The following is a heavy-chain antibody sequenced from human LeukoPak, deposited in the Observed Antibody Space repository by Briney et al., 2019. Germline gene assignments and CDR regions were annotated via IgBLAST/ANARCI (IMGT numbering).Heavy chain of an antibody. CDR2: IGDSGTTI. J-gene: IGHJ4*02. Sequence: PGGSLRLSCAASGFSFSDYYMAWMRQAPGKGLEWASYIGDSGTTIFYADSVKGRFTISRGDAKNSLYLQMTSLRAEDTALYYCASMMCSTTSCWIAYWGQGTLVTVSS. CDR1: GFSFSDYY. CDR3: ASMMCSTTSCWIAY. D-gene: IGHD2-2*01. V-gene: IGHV3-11*04.